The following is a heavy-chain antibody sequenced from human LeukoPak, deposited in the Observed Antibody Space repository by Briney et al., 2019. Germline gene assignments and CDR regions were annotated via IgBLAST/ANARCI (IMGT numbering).Heavy chain of an antibody. CDR1: GGSISSSSYY. J-gene: IGHJ6*02. Sequence: SETLSLTCTVSGGSISSSSYYWGWTRQPPGKGLEWIGSIYYSGSTYYNPSLKSRVTISVDTSQNHFSLKLSSVTAADTAVYYCARSSRGTSDYYGMDVWGQGTTVTVSS. CDR2: IYYSGST. V-gene: IGHV4-39*07. D-gene: IGHD1-1*01. CDR3: ARSSRGTSDYYGMDV.